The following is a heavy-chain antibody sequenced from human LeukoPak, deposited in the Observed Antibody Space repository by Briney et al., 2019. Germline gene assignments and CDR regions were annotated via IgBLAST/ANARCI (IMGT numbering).Heavy chain of an antibody. Sequence: SETLSLTCTVSGGSISSYYWSWIRQPPGKGLEWIGYMSYTGSTSYNPSLRSRVTISVDKPKNQFSLKLTSVTAADTAVYFCATDGYFEVWGRGTLVTVSS. CDR3: ATDGYFEV. CDR1: GGSISSYY. J-gene: IGHJ2*01. CDR2: MSYTGST. V-gene: IGHV4-59*01.